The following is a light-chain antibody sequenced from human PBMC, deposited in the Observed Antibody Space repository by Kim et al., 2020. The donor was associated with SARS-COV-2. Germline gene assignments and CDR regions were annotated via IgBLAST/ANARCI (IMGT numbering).Light chain of an antibody. J-gene: IGLJ3*02. CDR3: MIWYSSAWV. CDR1: SGINVGIHR. Sequence: TCTLRSGINVGIHRIYWYQQKAGSPPQYLLRYKSDSDKEQGSGVPSRFSGSKDASANAGILLISGLQSEDEADYFCMIWYSSAWVFGGGTQLTVL. CDR2: YKSDSDK. V-gene: IGLV5-45*01.